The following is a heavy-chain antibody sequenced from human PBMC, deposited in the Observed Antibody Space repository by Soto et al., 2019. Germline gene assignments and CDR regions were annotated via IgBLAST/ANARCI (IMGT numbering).Heavy chain of an antibody. V-gene: IGHV4-34*01. CDR1: GGSFSGYY. D-gene: IGHD3-10*01. CDR3: ARTPSRYLASDI. J-gene: IGHJ3*02. Sequence: PSETLSLTCAVYGGSFSGYYWSWIRQPPGKGLEWIGEINHSGSTNYNPSLKSRVTISVDTSKNQFSLKLSSLTAADTAVCYCARTPSRYLASDIWGQGTMVTVSS. CDR2: INHSGST.